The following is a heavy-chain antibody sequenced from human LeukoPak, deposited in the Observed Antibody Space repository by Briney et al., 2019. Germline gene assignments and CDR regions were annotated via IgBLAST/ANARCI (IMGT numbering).Heavy chain of an antibody. J-gene: IGHJ6*03. V-gene: IGHV4-34*01. CDR1: GGSFSGYY. D-gene: IGHD3-22*01. CDR2: INHSGST. Sequence: SETLSLTCAVYGGSFSGYYWSWIRQPPGKGLEWIGEINHSGSTNYNPSLKSRVTISVDTSKNQFSLKLSSVTAADTAVYYCARRHYYDSSGYYNYYYYYYMDVWGRGTTVTVSS. CDR3: ARRHYYDSSGYYNYYYYYYMDV.